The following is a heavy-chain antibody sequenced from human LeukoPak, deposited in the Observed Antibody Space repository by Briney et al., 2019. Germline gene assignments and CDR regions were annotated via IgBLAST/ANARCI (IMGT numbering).Heavy chain of an antibody. CDR3: ARALGDTAMESFDY. J-gene: IGHJ4*02. CDR2: IKQDGSEI. D-gene: IGHD5-18*01. Sequence: GGSLRLSCAASGFTFSSYWMSWVRQAPGKGLEWVANIKQDGSEIYYVDSVKGRFTLSRDNAKNSLYLEMNSLRAEDTAVYYCARALGDTAMESFDYWGQGTLVTVSS. CDR1: GFTFSSYW. V-gene: IGHV3-7*01.